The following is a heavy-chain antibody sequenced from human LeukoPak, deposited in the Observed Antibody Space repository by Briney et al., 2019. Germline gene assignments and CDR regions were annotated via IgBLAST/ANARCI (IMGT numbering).Heavy chain of an antibody. CDR1: GYTFTGYH. J-gene: IGHJ4*02. CDR2: INPNSGGT. CDR3: ARDVDYYDSSGYYYDFDY. D-gene: IGHD3-22*01. Sequence: ASVKVSCKASGYTFTGYHMHWVRQAPGQGLEWMGWINPNSGGTNYAQKFQGRVTMTRDKSISTAYMELSRLRSDGTAVYYCARDVDYYDSSGYYYDFDYWGQGTLVTVSS. V-gene: IGHV1-2*02.